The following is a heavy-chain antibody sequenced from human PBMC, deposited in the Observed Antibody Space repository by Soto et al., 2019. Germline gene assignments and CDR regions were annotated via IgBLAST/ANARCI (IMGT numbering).Heavy chain of an antibody. CDR3: AKGRTVTTLDY. V-gene: IGHV3-23*01. D-gene: IGHD4-17*01. J-gene: IGHJ4*02. Sequence: GGSLRLSCAASGFTFSSYAMSWVHQAPGKGLEWVSAISGSGGSTYYADSVKGRFTISRDNSKNTLYLQMNSLRAKDTAVYYCAKGRTVTTLDYWGQGTLVTVSS. CDR2: ISGSGGST. CDR1: GFTFSSYA.